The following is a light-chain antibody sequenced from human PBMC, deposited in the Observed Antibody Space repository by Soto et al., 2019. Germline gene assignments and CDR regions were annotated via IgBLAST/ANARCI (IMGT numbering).Light chain of an antibody. Sequence: DIQGTQWPASRSSCVVDRATITCRASQRVDRYFAWYQQKPGQPPKLLIYWASTRESGVPDRFSGSGSGTDFTLTISSLQAEDVAVYFCHQYFYLWTFGQGTKVDIK. CDR1: QRVDRY. J-gene: IGKJ1*01. CDR3: HQYFYLWT. CDR2: WAS. V-gene: IGKV4-1*01.